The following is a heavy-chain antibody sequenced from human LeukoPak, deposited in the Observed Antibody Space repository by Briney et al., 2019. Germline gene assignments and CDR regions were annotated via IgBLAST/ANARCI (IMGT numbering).Heavy chain of an antibody. D-gene: IGHD2-15*01. Sequence: PGVSLRLSCAASTLTFSSYAMIWVRQAPGKGLEGVSETTTSGGTTYYADSVKCRFTISRDNSKNTLSLQMTSLTAEDTTVYYCATARGGYWGQGTLVTVSS. CDR2: TTTSGGTT. V-gene: IGHV3-23*01. CDR3: ATARGGY. CDR1: TLTFSSYA. J-gene: IGHJ4*02.